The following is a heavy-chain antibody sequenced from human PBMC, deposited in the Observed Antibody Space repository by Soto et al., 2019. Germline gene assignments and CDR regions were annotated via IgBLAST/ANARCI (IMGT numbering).Heavy chain of an antibody. CDR3: ARGLRMTTVTYYFDY. V-gene: IGHV4-34*01. D-gene: IGHD4-17*01. CDR1: GGSFSGYY. J-gene: IGHJ4*02. CDR2: INHSGST. Sequence: SETLSLTCAVYGGSFSGYYWSWIRQPPGKGLEWIGEINHSGSTNYNPSLKSRVTISVDTSKNQFSLKLSSVTAADTAVYYCARGLRMTTVTYYFDYWGQGTLVTVSS.